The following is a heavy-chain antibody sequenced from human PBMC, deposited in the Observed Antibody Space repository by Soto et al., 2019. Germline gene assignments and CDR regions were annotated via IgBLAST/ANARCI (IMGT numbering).Heavy chain of an antibody. CDR2: IKTDGSEK. D-gene: IGHD3-10*01. CDR1: GFTFSEYW. J-gene: IGHJ4*02. CDR3: ASSMGRGAHDY. V-gene: IGHV3-7*05. Sequence: EVQLVESGGGLVQPGGSLRLSCAASGFTFSEYWMSWVRQAPGKGLECVANIKTDGSEKYYVDPVKGRFTISRDNAKNSLYLQMNSPRADDSAVYYCASSMGRGAHDYWGQGTLVAVSS.